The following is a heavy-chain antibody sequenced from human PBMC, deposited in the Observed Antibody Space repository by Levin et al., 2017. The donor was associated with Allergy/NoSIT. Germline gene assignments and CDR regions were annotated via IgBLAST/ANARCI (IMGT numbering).Heavy chain of an antibody. D-gene: IGHD3-16*01. CDR1: GFTFRTYG. CDR3: ARDRNWGKNQYFDY. V-gene: IGHV3-33*01. CDR2: VWYDGSNQ. J-gene: IGHJ4*02. Sequence: GESLKISCAASGFTFRTYGMHWVRQAPGKGLEWVAVVWYDGSNQQYSDSLKGRFTISRDNSKNTMYLQMNSLRAEDTAVYYCARDRNWGKNQYFDYWGQGTLVTVSS.